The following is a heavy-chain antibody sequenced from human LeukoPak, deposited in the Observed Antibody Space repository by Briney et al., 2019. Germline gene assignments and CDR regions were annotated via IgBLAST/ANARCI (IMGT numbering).Heavy chain of an antibody. CDR2: IYYSGST. V-gene: IGHV4-59*01. CDR1: GGSINSYY. Sequence: PSETLSLTCTVSGGSINSYYWSWIRQPPGKGLEWIGYIYYSGSTDYNPSLKSRVTISVDTSKNQFSLKLSSVTAADTAVYYCASGVADWYQLLRYMDVWGLGTTVTVSS. J-gene: IGHJ6*02. CDR3: ASGVADWYQLLRYMDV. D-gene: IGHD2-2*01.